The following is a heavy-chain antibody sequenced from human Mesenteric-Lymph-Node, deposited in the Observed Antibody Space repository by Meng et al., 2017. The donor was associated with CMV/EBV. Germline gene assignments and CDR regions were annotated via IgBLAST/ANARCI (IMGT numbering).Heavy chain of an antibody. CDR1: GFTVSSNY. J-gene: IGHJ4*02. D-gene: IGHD2-2*01. V-gene: IGHV3-66*02. Sequence: GESLKISCAASGFTVSSNYMSWVRQAPGKGLEWVSVIYSGGSTYYADSVKGRFTISRDNSKNTLYLQMNSLRAEDTAVYYCATETGPLAVAAAYYFDYWGQGTLVTVSS. CDR2: IYSGGST. CDR3: ATETGPLAVAAAYYFDY.